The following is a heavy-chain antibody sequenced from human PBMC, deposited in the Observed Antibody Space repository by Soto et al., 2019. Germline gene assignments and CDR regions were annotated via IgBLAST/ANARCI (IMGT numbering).Heavy chain of an antibody. J-gene: IGHJ6*02. CDR2: IIPIFGTA. V-gene: IGHV1-69*12. CDR1: GGTFSSYA. CDR3: ARDDALLLKSYYYYYGMDV. D-gene: IGHD2-21*01. Sequence: QVQLVQSGAEVKKPGSSVKVSCKASGGTFSSYAISWVRQAPGQGLEWMGGIIPIFGTANYAQKFQGRVTITADESTSTAYMELSSLRSEDTAVYYCARDDALLLKSYYYYYGMDVWGQGTTVTVSS.